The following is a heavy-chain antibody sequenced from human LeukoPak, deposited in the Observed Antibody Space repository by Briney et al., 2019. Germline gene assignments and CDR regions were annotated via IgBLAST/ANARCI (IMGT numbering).Heavy chain of an antibody. CDR1: GFIFSSYS. V-gene: IGHV3-48*04. J-gene: IGHJ4*02. D-gene: IGHD2-8*01. CDR2: ISSSSTTI. CDR3: ARALIGYYFDY. Sequence: GGSLRLSCAASGFIFSSYSMKWVRQAPGKGLEWVSYISSSSTTIYYADSVKGRFTISRDNSKNSLYLQMNSLRAEDTAVYYCARALIGYYFDYWGQGTLVTVSS.